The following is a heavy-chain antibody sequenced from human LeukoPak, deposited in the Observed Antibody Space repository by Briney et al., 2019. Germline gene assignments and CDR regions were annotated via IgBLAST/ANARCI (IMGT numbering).Heavy chain of an antibody. CDR1: GGSISSYY. J-gene: IGHJ6*03. CDR2: IYYSGST. Sequence: SETLSLTCTVSGGSISSYYWSWIRQPPGKGLEWIGYIYYSGSTNYNPSLKSRVTISVDTSKNQFSLKLSSVTAADTAVYYCARGYDDSSGYYYYYYYMDVWGKGTRVTISS. D-gene: IGHD3-22*01. CDR3: ARGYDDSSGYYYYYYYMDV. V-gene: IGHV4-59*01.